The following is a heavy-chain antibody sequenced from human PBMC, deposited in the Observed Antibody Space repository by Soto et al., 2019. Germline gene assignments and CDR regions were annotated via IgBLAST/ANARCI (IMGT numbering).Heavy chain of an antibody. D-gene: IGHD6-6*01. Sequence: EVQLAESGGGLAQPGGSLRLSCAASGFTLSGYAMDWVRQAPGKGLEYVSGISSNGVGTYYANSVQGRFTISRDNSQNTVDLQMGSLRPEDMAVYYCARRARPDVYYMDVWGKGTTVTVSS. J-gene: IGHJ6*03. CDR2: ISSNGVGT. V-gene: IGHV3-64*01. CDR3: ARRARPDVYYMDV. CDR1: GFTLSGYA.